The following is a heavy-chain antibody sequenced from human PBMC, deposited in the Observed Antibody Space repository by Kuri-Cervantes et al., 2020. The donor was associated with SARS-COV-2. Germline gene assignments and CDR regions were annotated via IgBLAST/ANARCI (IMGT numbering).Heavy chain of an antibody. Sequence: GGSLRLSCAAPGFTFSNYAMTWVRQAPGKGLEWVSYISSSSRTIYYADSVKGRFSISRDNAKNSLFLQISSLRAEDTAVYYCARTSGPMDVWGQGTTVTVSS. J-gene: IGHJ6*02. CDR1: GFTFSNYA. CDR2: ISSSSRTI. CDR3: ARTSGPMDV. V-gene: IGHV3-48*04. D-gene: IGHD3-3*01.